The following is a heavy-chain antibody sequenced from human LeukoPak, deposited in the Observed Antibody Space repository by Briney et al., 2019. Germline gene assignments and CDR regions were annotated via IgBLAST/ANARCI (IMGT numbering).Heavy chain of an antibody. D-gene: IGHD5-12*01. CDR2: MNPNSGNT. CDR1: GYTFTSYD. V-gene: IGHV1-8*01. J-gene: IGHJ6*02. Sequence: ASVKVSCKASGYTFTSYDINWVRQATGQGLEWMGWMNPNSGNTGYAQKFQGRVTMTRNTSKSTAYTELSSLRSEDTAVYYCARGLFEDIGASPHYGMDVWGQGTTVTVSS. CDR3: ARGLFEDIGASPHYGMDV.